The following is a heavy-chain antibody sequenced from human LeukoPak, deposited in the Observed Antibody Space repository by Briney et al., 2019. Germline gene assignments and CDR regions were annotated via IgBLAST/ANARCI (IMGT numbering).Heavy chain of an antibody. CDR3: AKLARPPHDYGDYDLSYYFDY. V-gene: IGHV3-33*06. Sequence: QSGGSLRLSCEASGFTFNSYGMHWVRQAPGKGLEWVAGLWQDGSNKNYADSVKGRFTASRDNSKNTLYLQMNSLRAEDTAVYYCAKLARPPHDYGDYDLSYYFDYWGQGTLVTVSS. J-gene: IGHJ4*02. CDR2: LWQDGSNK. CDR1: GFTFNSYG. D-gene: IGHD4-17*01.